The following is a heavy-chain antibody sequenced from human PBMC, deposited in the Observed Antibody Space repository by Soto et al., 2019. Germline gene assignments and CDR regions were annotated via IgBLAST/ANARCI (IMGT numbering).Heavy chain of an antibody. CDR3: AKALGELSPESYDY. D-gene: IGHD3-16*02. J-gene: IGHJ4*02. CDR2: NSYDGSNK. Sequence: GGSLRLSCAAAGFSFGSFGMHWVRQAPGKGLEWVAFNSYDGSNKYYADSVKGRFTISRDSSKKTLYLQMNSLRPEDTAVYYCAKALGELSPESYDYWGQGTLVTVSS. CDR1: GFSFGSFG. V-gene: IGHV3-30*18.